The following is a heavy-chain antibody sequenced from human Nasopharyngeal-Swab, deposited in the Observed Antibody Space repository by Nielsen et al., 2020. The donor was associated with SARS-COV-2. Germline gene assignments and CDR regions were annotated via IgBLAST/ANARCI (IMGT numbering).Heavy chain of an antibody. V-gene: IGHV3-21*01. CDR1: GFTFSSYS. Sequence: GESLKISCAASGFTFSSYSMNWVRQAPGKGLEWVSSISSSSSYIYYADSVKGRFTISRDNAKNSLYLQMNSLRAEDTAVYYCARDRYYGSGSFDYWGQGTLVIVSS. D-gene: IGHD3-10*01. J-gene: IGHJ4*02. CDR3: ARDRYYGSGSFDY. CDR2: ISSSSSYI.